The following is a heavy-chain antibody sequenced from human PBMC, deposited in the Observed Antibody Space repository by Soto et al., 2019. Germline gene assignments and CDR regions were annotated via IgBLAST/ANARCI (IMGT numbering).Heavy chain of an antibody. CDR3: ARDAHSDYDFWSGPKGWFDP. V-gene: IGHV1-69*13. Sequence: ASVKVSCKASGGTFSSYAISWVRQAPGQGLEWMGGIIPIFGTANYAQKFQGRVTITADESTSTAYMELSSLRSEDTAVYYCARDAHSDYDFWSGPKGWFDPWGQGTLVTVSS. CDR1: GGTFSSYA. D-gene: IGHD3-3*01. J-gene: IGHJ5*02. CDR2: IIPIFGTA.